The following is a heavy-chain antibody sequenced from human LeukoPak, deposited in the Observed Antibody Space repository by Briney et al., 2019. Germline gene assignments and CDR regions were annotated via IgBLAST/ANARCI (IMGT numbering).Heavy chain of an antibody. D-gene: IGHD1-14*01. Sequence: SETLSLTCTVSGGSISSYYWSWIRQPAGKGLEWIGRIYTSGSTNYNPSLKSRVTMSVDTSKNQFSVKLSSVTAADTAVYYCARDNNHSKNRRSSHDWFDPWGQGTLVTVSS. CDR2: IYTSGST. V-gene: IGHV4-4*07. J-gene: IGHJ5*02. CDR1: GGSISSYY. CDR3: ARDNNHSKNRRSSHDWFDP.